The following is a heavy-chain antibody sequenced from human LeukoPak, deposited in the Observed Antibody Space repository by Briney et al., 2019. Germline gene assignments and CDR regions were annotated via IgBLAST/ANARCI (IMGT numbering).Heavy chain of an antibody. CDR2: VDPEDGET. Sequence: GASVKVSCKVSGYTFTDYYMHLVQQAPGKGLDWMGLVDPEDGETIYAEKFQGRVTITADTSTDTAYMELCSLRSDDTAVHYCATRLGDLWNSDYLRQRTLVTVCS. V-gene: IGHV1-69-2*01. J-gene: IGHJ4*02. CDR1: GYTFTDYY. D-gene: IGHD4-17*01. CDR3: ATRLGDLWNSDY.